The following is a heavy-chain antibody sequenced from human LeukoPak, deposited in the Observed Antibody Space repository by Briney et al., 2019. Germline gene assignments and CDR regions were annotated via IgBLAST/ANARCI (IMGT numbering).Heavy chain of an antibody. D-gene: IGHD3-10*01. CDR1: GFTFSDYY. J-gene: IGHJ4*02. CDR2: ISNSGSTI. CDR3: ARGITARPPYYFDY. V-gene: IGHV3-11*04. Sequence: GGSLRLSCAASGFTFSDYYMNWIRQAPGKGLEWVSYISNSGSTIYYADSVKGRFTISRDNAKNSVYLQMNSLRAEDTAVYYCARGITARPPYYFDYWGQGTLVTVSS.